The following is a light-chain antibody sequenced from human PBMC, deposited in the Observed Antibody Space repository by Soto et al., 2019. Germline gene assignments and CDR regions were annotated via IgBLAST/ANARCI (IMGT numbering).Light chain of an antibody. V-gene: IGLV1-44*01. J-gene: IGLJ3*02. CDR1: SSNIGSNT. CDR3: AAWDDSLNGWV. Sequence: QSVLTQPPSASGTPGQRVTISCSGSSSNIGSNTVNSYQQLPGTAPKLLIYSNNQRPSGVPDRFSGSKSGTSASLAISGLQSEDEAVYYCAAWDDSLNGWVFGGGTKLTVL. CDR2: SNN.